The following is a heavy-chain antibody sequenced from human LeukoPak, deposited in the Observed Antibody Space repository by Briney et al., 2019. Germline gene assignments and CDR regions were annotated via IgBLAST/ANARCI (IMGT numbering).Heavy chain of an antibody. CDR2: ISAKSTII. CDR3: ARVLTVGQTGGVDY. Sequence: GGSLRLSCAASGFVFNTESMNWVRQAPGKGLEWVAHISAKSTIIYYADSVKGRFTISRHNVKNLLYLQMDSLRHDDAAMYYCARVLTVGQTGGVDYWGQGTLVSVSS. CDR1: GFVFNTES. V-gene: IGHV3-48*02. J-gene: IGHJ4*02. D-gene: IGHD1-14*01.